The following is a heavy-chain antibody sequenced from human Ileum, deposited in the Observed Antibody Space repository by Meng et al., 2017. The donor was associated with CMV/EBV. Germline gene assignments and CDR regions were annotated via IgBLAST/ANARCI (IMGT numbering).Heavy chain of an antibody. D-gene: IGHD3-10*01. Sequence: SETLSLTCTVSGDSINTRNYYWGWIRQPPGKGLEWIGSFYYSGTTYSNPSLKSRVTILVDTSNNPFSLKLNSVTAADTAVYYCARGLWFGGYGMDVWGQGTTVTVSS. V-gene: IGHV4-39*07. CDR2: FYYSGTT. J-gene: IGHJ6*02. CDR1: GDSINTRNYY. CDR3: ARGLWFGGYGMDV.